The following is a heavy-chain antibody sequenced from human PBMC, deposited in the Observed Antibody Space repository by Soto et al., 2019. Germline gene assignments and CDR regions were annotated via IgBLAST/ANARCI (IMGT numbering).Heavy chain of an antibody. J-gene: IGHJ4*02. D-gene: IGHD1-1*01. Sequence: SVKVSCKASGYTFPYYYIHWVRQAPGQGLEWMGIINPSGGSTSYAQNFQGRVTLTSDTSTSTAYMALSSLRSGDTAVYYCAKSKHWYDGGSRYFDYWGQGTRVTVSS. CDR3: AKSKHWYDGGSRYFDY. CDR1: GYTFPYYY. V-gene: IGHV1-46*01. CDR2: INPSGGST.